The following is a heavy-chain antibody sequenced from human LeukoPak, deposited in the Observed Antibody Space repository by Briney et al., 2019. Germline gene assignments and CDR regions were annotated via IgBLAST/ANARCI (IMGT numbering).Heavy chain of an antibody. CDR1: GYTFTGYY. J-gene: IGHJ6*02. CDR3: ARDLEGYDILTGPRYYYGMDV. D-gene: IGHD3-9*01. V-gene: IGHV1-2*02. Sequence: GASVKVSCKASGYTFTGYYMHWVRQAPGQRLEWMGWINPNSGGTNYAQKFQGRVTMTRDTSISTAYMELSRLRSDDTAVYYCARDLEGYDILTGPRYYYGMDVWGQGTTVTVSS. CDR2: INPNSGGT.